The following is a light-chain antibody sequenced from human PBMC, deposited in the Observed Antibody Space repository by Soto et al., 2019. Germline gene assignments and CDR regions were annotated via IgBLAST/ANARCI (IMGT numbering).Light chain of an antibody. J-gene: IGLJ2*01. Sequence: QSALTQPASVSGSPGQSITISCTGTSSDVGKYNYVSWYQQHPAKAPKLMIFEVSNRPSAVSNRFSGSKSGNTASLTISGLQAEDEAEYYCSSYTGSSINTVVFGGGTKLTVL. V-gene: IGLV2-14*01. CDR2: EVS. CDR3: SSYTGSSINTVV. CDR1: SSDVGKYNY.